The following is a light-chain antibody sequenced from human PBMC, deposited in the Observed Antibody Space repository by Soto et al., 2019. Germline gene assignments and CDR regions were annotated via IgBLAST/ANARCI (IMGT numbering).Light chain of an antibody. V-gene: IGLV2-8*01. CDR1: SSDVGGYKY. Sequence: QYALTQPPSASGSPGQSVTISCTGTSSDVGGYKYVSWYQQHPGKAPKLMIFEVNKRPSGVPDRFSGSKSGNTASLTVSGLQAEDEADYYCSSYAGINNLCFFGTGTKLTVL. CDR3: SSYAGINNLCF. J-gene: IGLJ1*01. CDR2: EVN.